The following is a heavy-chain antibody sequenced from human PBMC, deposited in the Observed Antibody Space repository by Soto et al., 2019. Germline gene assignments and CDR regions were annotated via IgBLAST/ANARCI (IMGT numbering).Heavy chain of an antibody. V-gene: IGHV3-74*01. J-gene: IGHJ4*02. CDR2: INIDGSTT. CDR3: VRGTSSWYGIVY. D-gene: IGHD6-13*01. Sequence: EVQLVESGGGLVQPGGSLRLSCAVSGFTFSRYWMHWVRQAPGKGLLWVSRINIDGSTTNYADSVEGRFTISRDNAKNRLYLQMKNLRGEDTAEYHCVRGTSSWYGIVYWGQGAVVTVSS. CDR1: GFTFSRYW.